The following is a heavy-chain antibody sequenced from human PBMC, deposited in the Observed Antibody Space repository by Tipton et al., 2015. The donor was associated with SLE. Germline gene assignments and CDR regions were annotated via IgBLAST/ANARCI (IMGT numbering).Heavy chain of an antibody. J-gene: IGHJ5*02. CDR3: ARARFRELSPNWFDP. V-gene: IGHV1-8*02. D-gene: IGHD3-10*01. CDR2: IIPNSGNT. CDR1: GGTFSSYA. Sequence: QLVQSGPEVKEPGSSVKVSCKASGGTFSSYAISWVRQAPGQGLEWMGGIIPNSGNTGYAQKFQGRVTMTRNTSISTAYMELSSLRSEDTAVYYCARARFRELSPNWFDPGGQGTLVTVSS.